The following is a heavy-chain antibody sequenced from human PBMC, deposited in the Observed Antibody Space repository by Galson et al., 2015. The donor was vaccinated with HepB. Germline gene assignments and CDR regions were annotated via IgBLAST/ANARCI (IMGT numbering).Heavy chain of an antibody. D-gene: IGHD2-2*01. J-gene: IGHJ5*02. CDR1: GFSLSTSGVG. V-gene: IGHV2-5*02. Sequence: PALVKPTQTLTLTCTFSGFSLSTSGVGVGWIRQPPGKALEWLALIYWDDDKRYSPSLKSRLTITKDTSKNQVVLTMTNMDPVGTATYYCAHSPGADIVVVPAAMRWGWFDPWGQGTLVTVSS. CDR3: AHSPGADIVVVPAAMRWGWFDP. CDR2: IYWDDDK.